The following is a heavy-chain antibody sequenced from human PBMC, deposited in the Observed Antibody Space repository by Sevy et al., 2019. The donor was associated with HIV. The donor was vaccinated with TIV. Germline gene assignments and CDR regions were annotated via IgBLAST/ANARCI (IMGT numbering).Heavy chain of an antibody. CDR2: ISGSGGST. CDR3: AKRGLRRTGGFDY. CDR1: GFTFSSYA. D-gene: IGHD4-17*01. V-gene: IGHV3-23*01. Sequence: GGSLRLSCAASGFTFSSYAMSWVRQAPGKGLEWVSAISGSGGSTYYADSVKGRFTISRDNSKNTRYLQMNSLRAEDTAVYYCAKRGLRRTGGFDYWGQGTLVTVSS. J-gene: IGHJ4*02.